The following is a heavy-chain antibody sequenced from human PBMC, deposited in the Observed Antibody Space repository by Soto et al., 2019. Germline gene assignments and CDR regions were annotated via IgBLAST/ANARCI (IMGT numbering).Heavy chain of an antibody. CDR2: INWNGGST. D-gene: IGHD2-15*01. J-gene: IGHJ6*03. CDR3: ARLVYCRDGGCREDDLYYLDV. CDR1: GFTFDDYG. Sequence: RLSCAASGFTFDDYGMSWVRQAPGKGLEWVSGINWNGGSTGYADSVKGRFTISRDNAKNSLYLQMNSLRAEDTALYHCARLVYCRDGGCREDDLYYLDVRAYGTTLTIS. V-gene: IGHV3-20*01.